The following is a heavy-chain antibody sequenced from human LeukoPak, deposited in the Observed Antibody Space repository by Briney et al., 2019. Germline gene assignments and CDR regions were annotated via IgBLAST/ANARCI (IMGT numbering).Heavy chain of an antibody. CDR3: ARDRGFSSGHGGWFDP. V-gene: IGHV4-4*07. J-gene: IGHJ5*02. CDR1: GGSISNNY. Sequence: SETLSLTCTVSGGSISNNYWTWIRQTAGKGLEYIGRIYSSGSTHYNPSLKSRVTMSVDTSKNQFSLNLTSVTVADTALYYCARDRGFSSGHGGWFDPWGQGTLVTVSS. D-gene: IGHD6-19*01. CDR2: IYSSGST.